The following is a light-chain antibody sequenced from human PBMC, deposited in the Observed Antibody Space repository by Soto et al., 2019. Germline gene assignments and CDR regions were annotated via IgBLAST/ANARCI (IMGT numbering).Light chain of an antibody. CDR3: QQFHSYPRT. V-gene: IGKV1-5*01. CDR2: DAS. J-gene: IGKJ3*01. CDR1: QRIGRW. Sequence: DIQMTQSPSTLSASVGDSVTITCRASQRIGRWLAWYQQKPGKAPKLLIYDASSLQSGVPPRFSGSGSGTDFTLTIIRLQPEDFATYHCQQFHSYPRTFGPGTKVDVK.